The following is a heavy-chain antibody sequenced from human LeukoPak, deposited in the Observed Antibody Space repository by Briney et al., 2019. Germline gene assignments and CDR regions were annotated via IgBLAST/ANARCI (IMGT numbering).Heavy chain of an antibody. Sequence: ASVKVSCKASGYTFTSYDINWVRQATGQGKEWMGWMNPNSGNTGYAQKFQGRVTITRNTSISTAYMELSSLRSEDTAVYYCARGQGSSSWFDYWGQGTLVTVSS. CDR1: GYTFTSYD. D-gene: IGHD6-6*01. CDR2: MNPNSGNT. J-gene: IGHJ4*02. CDR3: ARGQGSSSWFDY. V-gene: IGHV1-8*01.